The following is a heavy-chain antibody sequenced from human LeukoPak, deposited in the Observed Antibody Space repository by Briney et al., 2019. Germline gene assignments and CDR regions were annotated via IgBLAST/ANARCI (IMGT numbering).Heavy chain of an antibody. D-gene: IGHD6-13*01. V-gene: IGHV3-23*01. CDR3: AKVGDSGIAAAFSDY. CDR2: ISGSGGST. CDR1: GFTFSSYA. J-gene: IGHJ4*02. Sequence: GGSLRLSSAASGFTFSSYAMSWVRQAPGKGLEWVSAISGSGGSTYYADSVKGLFTISRDNSKNTLYLQMNSLRAEDTAVYYCAKVGDSGIAAAFSDYWGQGTLVTVSS.